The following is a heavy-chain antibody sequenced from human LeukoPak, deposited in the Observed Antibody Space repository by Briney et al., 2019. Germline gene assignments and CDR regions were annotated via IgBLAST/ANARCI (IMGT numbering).Heavy chain of an antibody. J-gene: IGHJ4*02. CDR3: ARDLRAGSYAFD. CDR2: IKQDGTEK. D-gene: IGHD5-18*01. V-gene: IGHV3-7*01. Sequence: GGSLRLSCAASGFTFSSYWMSWVRQAPGKGLEWVANIKQDGTEKYYVDSVKGRFTISRDNAKNSVYLQMNSLRAEDTAIYYCARDLRAGSYAFDWGQGTLVTVSS. CDR1: GFTFSSYW.